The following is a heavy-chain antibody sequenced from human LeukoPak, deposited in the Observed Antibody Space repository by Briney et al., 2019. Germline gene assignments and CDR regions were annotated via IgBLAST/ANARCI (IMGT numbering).Heavy chain of an antibody. Sequence: GGSLRLSCAASGSTFNNYAMSWVRQAPGKGLEWVSSISGSGGSKYYADSVKGRFTISRDNSKNTLSLQMNSLRAEDTAIYYCATRPDSEWELLGDYWGQGTLVTVSS. CDR2: ISGSGGSK. D-gene: IGHD1-26*01. CDR1: GSTFNNYA. V-gene: IGHV3-23*01. CDR3: ATRPDSEWELLGDY. J-gene: IGHJ4*02.